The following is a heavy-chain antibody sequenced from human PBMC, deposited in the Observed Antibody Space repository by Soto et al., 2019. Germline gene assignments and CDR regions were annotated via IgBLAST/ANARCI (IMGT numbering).Heavy chain of an antibody. CDR1: GDSISSYY. Sequence: QVQLQESGPGLVKPSETLSLTCTVSGDSISSYYWSWIRQPPGKGLEWIGYIHYTGNTNHNPYLKSRVTISVYTSKNQFSLKLSAVTAADTAVYYCARDRTSVNWYFDLWGRGTLVSVSS. J-gene: IGHJ2*01. D-gene: IGHD2-2*01. CDR2: IHYTGNT. V-gene: IGHV4-59*01. CDR3: ARDRTSVNWYFDL.